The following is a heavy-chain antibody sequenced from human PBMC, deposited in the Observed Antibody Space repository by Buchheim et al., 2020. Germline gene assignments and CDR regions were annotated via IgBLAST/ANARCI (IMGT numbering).Heavy chain of an antibody. V-gene: IGHV3-48*03. Sequence: EVQLVESGGGLVQPGGSLRLSCAASGFTFSSYEMNWVRQAPGKGLEWVSYISSSGSTIYYADSVKGRFTISRDNARNSLYLQMNSLRAEDTAVYYCARPFTVVTPRGYFDYWGQGTL. CDR3: ARPFTVVTPRGYFDY. D-gene: IGHD4-23*01. J-gene: IGHJ4*02. CDR2: ISSSGSTI. CDR1: GFTFSSYE.